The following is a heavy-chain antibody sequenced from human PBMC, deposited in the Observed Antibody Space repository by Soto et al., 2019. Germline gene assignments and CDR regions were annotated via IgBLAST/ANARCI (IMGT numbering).Heavy chain of an antibody. CDR3: VKHRGNPSGAFDI. V-gene: IGHV4-31*03. CDR1: GGSISSGGYY. J-gene: IGHJ3*02. CDR2: NYYSGIT. D-gene: IGHD3-10*01. Sequence: SETLSLTCTVSGGSISSGGYYWTWIRQHPGKGLEWIGYNYYSGITYYNPSLKSRVTISLDTSKNQFSLKLSSVTAEDTAVYYCVKHRGNPSGAFDIWGQGTMVTVSS.